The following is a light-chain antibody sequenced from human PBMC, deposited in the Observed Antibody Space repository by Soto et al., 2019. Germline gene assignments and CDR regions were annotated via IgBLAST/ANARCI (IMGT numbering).Light chain of an antibody. J-gene: IGKJ2*01. CDR3: QQYSEWPQFT. Sequence: EIVMTQSPATLSVSPGERATLSCRASQSVSSNLAWYQQKSGQAPSLLIYGASTRATDIPARFSGSGSGTQFSLTISSLQSEDFAVHYCQQYSEWPQFTFGQGTKADIK. CDR2: GAS. V-gene: IGKV3-15*01. CDR1: QSVSSN.